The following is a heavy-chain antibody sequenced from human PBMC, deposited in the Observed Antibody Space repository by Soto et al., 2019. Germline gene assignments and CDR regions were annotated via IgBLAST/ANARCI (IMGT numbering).Heavy chain of an antibody. Sequence: SETLSLTCAVSGGSISSGGYSWSWIRQPPGKGLEWIGYIYHSGSTYYNPSLKSRVTMSVDTSKNQFSLKLSSVTAVDTAVYYCARTLQDYGMDVWGQGTTVTVSS. CDR2: IYHSGST. CDR1: GGSISSGGYS. J-gene: IGHJ6*02. V-gene: IGHV4-30-2*01. CDR3: ARTLQDYGMDV.